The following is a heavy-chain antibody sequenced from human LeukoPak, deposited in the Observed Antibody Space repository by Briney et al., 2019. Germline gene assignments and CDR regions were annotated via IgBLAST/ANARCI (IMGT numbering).Heavy chain of an antibody. D-gene: IGHD3-10*02. CDR2: ISSSSSYI. Sequence: GGSLRLSCAASGFTFSSYSMNWVRQAPGKGLEWVSFISSSSSYIYYADSLKGRFTISRDNAKNSLYLQMNSLRAEDTAVYYCAELGITMIGGVWGKGTTVTISS. V-gene: IGHV3-21*01. CDR3: AELGITMIGGV. CDR1: GFTFSSYS. J-gene: IGHJ6*04.